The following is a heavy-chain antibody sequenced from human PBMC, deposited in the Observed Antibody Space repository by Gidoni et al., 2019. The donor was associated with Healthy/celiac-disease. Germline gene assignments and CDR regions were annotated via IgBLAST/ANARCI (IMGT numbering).Heavy chain of an antibody. D-gene: IGHD6-19*01. CDR2: ISYDGSNK. J-gene: IGHJ3*02. CDR3: ATTAAHSSGWYYDFDI. CDR1: GFTFSNYG. Sequence: GFTFSNYGMHWVRQAPGKGLEWVAVISYDGSNKYYADSVKGGFTISRDNSKNTLYLQMNRLRAEDTAVYYCATTAAHSSGWYYDFDIWGKGTMVTVSS. V-gene: IGHV3-30*03.